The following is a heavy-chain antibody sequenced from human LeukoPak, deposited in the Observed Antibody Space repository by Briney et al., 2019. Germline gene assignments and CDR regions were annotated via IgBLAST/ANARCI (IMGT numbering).Heavy chain of an antibody. CDR1: GFTFSRCG. Sequence: GGSLRLSCAASGFTFSRCGMHWVRQAPGKGLEWGAVIWYDGSNKHYADSVKGRFTISRDNSKNTLYLQMNSLRAEDTAVYYCARDQGIYGDGIFDYWGQGTLVTVSS. CDR3: ARDQGIYGDGIFDY. V-gene: IGHV3-33*01. CDR2: IWYDGSNK. J-gene: IGHJ4*02. D-gene: IGHD5-24*01.